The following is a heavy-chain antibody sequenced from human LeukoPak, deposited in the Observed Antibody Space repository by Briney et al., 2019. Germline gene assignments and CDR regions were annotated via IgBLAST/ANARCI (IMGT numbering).Heavy chain of an antibody. Sequence: TSETLSLTCTVSGGSISSGDYYWGWIRQPPGKGLEWIGYIYYSGSTYYNRSLKSRVTISVDTSKNQFSLKLSSVTAADTAVYYCAREGIVVVPAASRTEYFQHWGQGTLVTVSS. J-gene: IGHJ1*01. V-gene: IGHV4-30-4*08. CDR2: IYYSGST. CDR3: AREGIVVVPAASRTEYFQH. CDR1: GGSISSGDYY. D-gene: IGHD2-2*01.